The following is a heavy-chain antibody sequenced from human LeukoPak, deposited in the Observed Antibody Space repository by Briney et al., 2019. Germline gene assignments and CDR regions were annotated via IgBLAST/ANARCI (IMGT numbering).Heavy chain of an antibody. J-gene: IGHJ3*02. Sequence: ASVRVSCKASGYTFTDYYLHWVRQAPGHGLEWMGWINPNSGGTNYAQKFQGRVTMTRDTSITTAYMELNRLRSDDTAVYYCAREGLYSGYGYDAFDIWGQGTMVTVSS. CDR3: AREGLYSGYGYDAFDI. CDR2: INPNSGGT. D-gene: IGHD5-12*01. CDR1: GYTFTDYY. V-gene: IGHV1-2*02.